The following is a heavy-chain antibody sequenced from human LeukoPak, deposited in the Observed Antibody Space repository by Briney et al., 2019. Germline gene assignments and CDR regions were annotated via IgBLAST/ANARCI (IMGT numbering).Heavy chain of an antibody. CDR2: IVVGSGNT. CDR1: VFTFTSSA. V-gene: IGHV1-58*01. J-gene: IGHJ4*02. CDR3: AAGDLGEGATGY. Sequence: SVKVSFKASVFTFTSSAVQWVRRARGQRLEWLGWIVVGSGNTNYAQKFQERVTITRDMSTSTAYMELSSLRSEATAVYYCAAGDLGEGATGYWGQGTLVTVSS. D-gene: IGHD1-26*01.